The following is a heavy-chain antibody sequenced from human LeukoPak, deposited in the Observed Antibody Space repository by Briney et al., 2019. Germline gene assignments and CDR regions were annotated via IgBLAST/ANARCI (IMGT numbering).Heavy chain of an antibody. CDR3: AREYISGWFDY. D-gene: IGHD6-19*01. CDR1: GFTFSGYE. J-gene: IGHJ4*02. CDR2: IRPGDGAT. V-gene: IGHV3-48*03. Sequence: PGGSLRLSCAASGFTFSGYEIHWVRQAAGKGLELISVIRPGDGATYYADSVKGRFTISRDNAKNSLFLQLNSLRAEDTAIYYCAREYISGWFDYWGQGTLVTVSS.